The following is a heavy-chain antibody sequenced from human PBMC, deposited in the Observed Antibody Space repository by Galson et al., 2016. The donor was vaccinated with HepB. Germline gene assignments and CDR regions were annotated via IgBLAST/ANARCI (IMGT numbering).Heavy chain of an antibody. J-gene: IGHJ4*02. D-gene: IGHD3-10*01. Sequence: SETLSLTCTVSGASITRGSHYWGWIRQPPGKGLEWVGSISYSGITYYMPSLKSRVSISVDASRNQFSLKLTSVTAADTAVYYCVRHLLWFGSSGADYWGQGTLVPVSS. CDR3: VRHLLWFGSSGADY. CDR2: ISYSGIT. V-gene: IGHV4-39*01. CDR1: GASITRGSHY.